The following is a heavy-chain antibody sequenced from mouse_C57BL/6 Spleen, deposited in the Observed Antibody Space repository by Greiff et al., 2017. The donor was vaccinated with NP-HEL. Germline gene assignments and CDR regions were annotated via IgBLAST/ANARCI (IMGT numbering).Heavy chain of an antibody. CDR3: ERWGYGNYYMDY. V-gene: IGHV5-16*01. CDR2: INYDGSST. Sequence: EVQLVESEGGLVQPGSSMKLSCTASGFTFSDYYMAWVRQVPEKGLEWVANINYDGSSTYYLDSLKSRFIISRDNAKNILYLQMSSLESEDTARYYGERWGYGNYYMDYWGQGTSVTVSS. D-gene: IGHD2-1*01. CDR1: GFTFSDYY. J-gene: IGHJ4*01.